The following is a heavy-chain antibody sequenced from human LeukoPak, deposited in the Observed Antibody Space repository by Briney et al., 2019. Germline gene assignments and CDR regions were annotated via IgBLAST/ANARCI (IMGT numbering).Heavy chain of an antibody. CDR1: GGSISSGGYS. J-gene: IGHJ4*02. CDR2: IYHSGST. D-gene: IGHD6-13*01. Sequence: ASETLSLTCAVSGGSISSGGYSWSWIRQPPGKGLEWIGYIYHSGSTYYNPSLKSRVTISVDRFKNQFSLKLSSVTAADTAVYYCARVSAAGTERVGYYFDYWGQGTLVTVSS. CDR3: ARVSAAGTERVGYYFDY. V-gene: IGHV4-30-2*01.